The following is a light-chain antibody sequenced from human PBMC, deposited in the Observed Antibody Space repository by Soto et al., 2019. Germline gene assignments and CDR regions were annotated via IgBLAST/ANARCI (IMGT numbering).Light chain of an antibody. V-gene: IGKV3-15*01. CDR2: DAS. J-gene: IGKJ1*01. CDR1: QSVSSD. Sequence: IVLTQSPATLSFSPGERATLSCRASQSVSSDLAWYHQKPGQAPRLLIYDASTRATGIPARFSGSGSGTECTLTINSLKSEDVAVYYCQQYNNWTRTFGQGTKVDIK. CDR3: QQYNNWTRT.